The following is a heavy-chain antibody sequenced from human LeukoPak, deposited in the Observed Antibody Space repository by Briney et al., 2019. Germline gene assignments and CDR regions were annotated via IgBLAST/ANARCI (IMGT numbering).Heavy chain of an antibody. J-gene: IGHJ4*02. CDR1: GYTFTGYY. V-gene: IGHV1-2*02. CDR3: ARDWGLVTSSGWSYFDY. Sequence: RAPVKVSCKASGYTFTGYYMHWVRQAPGPGLEWMGWINPNSGGTNYAQKFQGRVTMTRDTSISTAYMELSRLRSDDTAVYYCARDWGLVTSSGWSYFDYWGQGTLVTVSS. CDR2: INPNSGGT. D-gene: IGHD6-19*01.